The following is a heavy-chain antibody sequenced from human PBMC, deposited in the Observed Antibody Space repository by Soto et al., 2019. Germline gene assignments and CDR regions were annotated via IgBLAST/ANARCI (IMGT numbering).Heavy chain of an antibody. D-gene: IGHD7-27*01. V-gene: IGHV1-2*02. J-gene: IGHJ3*02. CDR3: ARVLLGMGVDAFDS. CDR2: INPNSGGT. Sequence: ASVKVSCKASGYTFTGYYMHWVRQAPGQGLEWMGWINPNSGGTNYAQKFQGRVTMTRDTSIRTAYMELSRRRSDDTAVYDCARVLLGMGVDAFDSWGQGTMVTVTS. CDR1: GYTFTGYY.